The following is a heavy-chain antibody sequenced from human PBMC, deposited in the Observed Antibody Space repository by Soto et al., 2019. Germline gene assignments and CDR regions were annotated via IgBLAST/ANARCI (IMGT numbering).Heavy chain of an antibody. Sequence: SGGSVRLSXAASGFTFSNYAMTWVRQAPGKGLGWVSAISSGGTYTDYADSVKGRFTLSRDNSKNMVYLQMNSLRAEDTAVYHCAKESSGYNYGFYNYFDYWGQGTLVTVSS. CDR2: ISSGGTYT. CDR1: GFTFSNYA. J-gene: IGHJ4*02. CDR3: AKESSGYNYGFYNYFDY. D-gene: IGHD5-18*01. V-gene: IGHV3-23*01.